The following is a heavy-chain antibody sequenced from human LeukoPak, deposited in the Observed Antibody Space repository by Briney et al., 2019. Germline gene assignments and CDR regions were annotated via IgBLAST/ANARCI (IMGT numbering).Heavy chain of an antibody. CDR3: ARDPTYYYDSSGLSEFDY. CDR2: MNPNSGNT. D-gene: IGHD3-22*01. Sequence: ASVKVSCKASGYTFTSYDINWVRQATGQGLEWMGWMNPNSGNTGYAQKFQGRVTITRNTSISTAYMELSSLRSEDTAVYYCARDPTYYYDSSGLSEFDYWGQGTLVTVSS. J-gene: IGHJ4*02. CDR1: GYTFTSYD. V-gene: IGHV1-8*03.